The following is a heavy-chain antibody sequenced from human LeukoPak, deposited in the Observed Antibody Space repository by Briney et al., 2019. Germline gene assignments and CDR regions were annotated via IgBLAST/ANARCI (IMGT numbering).Heavy chain of an antibody. CDR2: ISYDRSNK. CDR1: GITFSSYA. CDR3: ARGSPTE. D-gene: IGHD4-17*01. V-gene: IGHV3-30*04. Sequence: GGSLRLSCAASGITFSSYAMHWVRQAPGKGLEWVAVISYDRSNKYYADSVKGRFTISRDNSKNTLYLQMNSLRAEDTAVYYCARGSPTEWGQGTLVTVSS. J-gene: IGHJ4*02.